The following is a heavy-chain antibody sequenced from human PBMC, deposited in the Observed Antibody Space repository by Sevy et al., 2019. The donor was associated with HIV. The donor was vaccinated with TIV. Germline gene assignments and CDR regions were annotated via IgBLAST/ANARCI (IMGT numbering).Heavy chain of an antibody. CDR3: ARDSTTRPRVLDY. V-gene: IGHV4-59*01. D-gene: IGHD1-1*01. CDR2: IYFTGNT. Sequence: SETLSLTCSVSGGSISSYFWTWVRQSPGKGLEWIGNIYFTGNTDYSPSLKSRVTLSLEPSKSQFSLTLKSVTAADPAIYFCARDSTTRPRVLDYWGQGTLVTVSS. J-gene: IGHJ4*02. CDR1: GGSISSYF.